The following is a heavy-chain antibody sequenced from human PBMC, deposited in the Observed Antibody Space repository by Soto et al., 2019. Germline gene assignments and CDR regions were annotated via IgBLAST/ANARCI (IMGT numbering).Heavy chain of an antibody. Sequence: PGGSLRLSCAVSGFTFSDYFMSWIRQTPGKGLEWISYISSSGSTISYADSVKGRFTISRDNAKNSLYLQMNSLRAEDTAVYYCASGPTPYPGDYWGQGTMVPVYS. D-gene: IGHD2-15*01. CDR3: ASGPTPYPGDY. V-gene: IGHV3-11*01. CDR2: ISSSGSTI. J-gene: IGHJ4*02. CDR1: GFTFSDYF.